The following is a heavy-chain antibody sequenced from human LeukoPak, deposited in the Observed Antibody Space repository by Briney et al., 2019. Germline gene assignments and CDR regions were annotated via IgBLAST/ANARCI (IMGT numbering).Heavy chain of an antibody. V-gene: IGHV4-39*07. J-gene: IGHJ2*01. D-gene: IGHD5-24*01. Sequence: SETLSLTCTVSGGSISSSSYYWGWIRQPPGKGLEWIGSIYYSGSTYYNPSLKSRVTISVDTSKNQFSLKLSSVTAPDTAVYYCARTRAGYEMATINHWHFDLWGRGTLVTVSS. CDR2: IYYSGST. CDR3: ARTRAGYEMATINHWHFDL. CDR1: GGSISSSSYY.